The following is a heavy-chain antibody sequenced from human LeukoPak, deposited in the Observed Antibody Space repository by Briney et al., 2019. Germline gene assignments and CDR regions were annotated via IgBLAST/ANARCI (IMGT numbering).Heavy chain of an antibody. D-gene: IGHD1-26*01. CDR3: ARVGATTLRDDY. Sequence: GASVKVSCKASGYTFTGYYMHWVRQAPGQGLEWMGWINPNSGGTNYAQKFQGRVTITADKSTSTAYMELSSLRSEDTAVYYCARVGATTLRDDYWGQGTLVTVSS. J-gene: IGHJ4*02. CDR1: GYTFTGYY. V-gene: IGHV1-2*02. CDR2: INPNSGGT.